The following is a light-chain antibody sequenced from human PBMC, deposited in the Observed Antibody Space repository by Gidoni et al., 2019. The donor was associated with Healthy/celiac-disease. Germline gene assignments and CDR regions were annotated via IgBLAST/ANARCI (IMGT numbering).Light chain of an antibody. CDR1: SSDVGGYNY. V-gene: IGLV2-14*01. Sequence: SALTQPAAVCGYPGQSITISCTGTSSDVGGYNYVSWYQPHPGKAPKLMIYDVSNRPSGFSNRFSGSKSGNTASLTISGLQAEDEADYYCSSYTSSSTLDVVFGGGTKLTVL. CDR2: DVS. CDR3: SSYTSSSTLDVV. J-gene: IGLJ2*01.